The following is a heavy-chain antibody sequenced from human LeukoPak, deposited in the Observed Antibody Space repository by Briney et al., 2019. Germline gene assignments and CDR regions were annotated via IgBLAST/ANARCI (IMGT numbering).Heavy chain of an antibody. D-gene: IGHD2-8*01. CDR3: ARTLLLGYCTNGVCRNPYYFDY. V-gene: IGHV4-34*01. CDR2: INHRGST. J-gene: IGHJ4*02. CDR1: GGSFSGYY. Sequence: SETLSLTCAVYGGSFSGYYWSWIRQPPGKGLEWIGEINHRGSTNYNPSLKSRVTISVDTSKNQFSLKLSSVTAADTAVYYCARTLLLGYCTNGVCRNPYYFDYWGQGTLVTVSS.